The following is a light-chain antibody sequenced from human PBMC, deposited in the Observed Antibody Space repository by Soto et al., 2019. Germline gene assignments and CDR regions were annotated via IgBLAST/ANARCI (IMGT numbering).Light chain of an antibody. CDR3: QPYASDSTT. Sequence: DIRMTQSPSTLAASGGGADTGSCRASQSVSGWLAWYQQKPGEAPKLLIYDASALPRGVPSRFSGSGSGTKFTLTIASLQPDDFATYYCQPYASDSTTFGQGTKVDIK. CDR1: QSVSGW. V-gene: IGKV1-5*01. J-gene: IGKJ1*01. CDR2: DAS.